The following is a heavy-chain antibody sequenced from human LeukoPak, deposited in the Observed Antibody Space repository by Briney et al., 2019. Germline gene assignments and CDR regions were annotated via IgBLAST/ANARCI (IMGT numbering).Heavy chain of an antibody. V-gene: IGHV3-23*01. D-gene: IGHD6-13*01. J-gene: IGHJ4*02. CDR2: ISGSGGST. CDR1: GFSFSSYA. Sequence: PGGSLRLSCAASGFSFSSYAMNWVRQAPGKGLEWVSTISGSGGSTYYADSVKGRFTISRDNAKNSLYLQMNSLRAEDTAVYYCARDEQLVEDYWGQGTLVTVSS. CDR3: ARDEQLVEDY.